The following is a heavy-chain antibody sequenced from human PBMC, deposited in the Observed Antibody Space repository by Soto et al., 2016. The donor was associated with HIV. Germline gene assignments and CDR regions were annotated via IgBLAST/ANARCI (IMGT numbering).Heavy chain of an antibody. D-gene: IGHD3-10*01. CDR2: INWNGGST. Sequence: VQLVESRGGVVRPGGSLRLSCAASGFTFDDYGMSWVRQAPGKGLEWVSGINWNGGSTTYADSVKGRFTISRDNAENFLYLQMNSLRAEDTALYYCARDRGYYYGSGSSKAVYYYGMDVWGQGTTVTVSS. CDR3: ARDRGYYYGSGSSKAVYYYGMDV. V-gene: IGHV3-20*04. CDR1: GFTFDDYG. J-gene: IGHJ6*02.